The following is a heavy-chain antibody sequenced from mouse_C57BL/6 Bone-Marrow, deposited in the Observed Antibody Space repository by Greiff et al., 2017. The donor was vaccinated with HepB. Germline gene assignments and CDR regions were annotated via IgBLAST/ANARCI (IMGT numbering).Heavy chain of an antibody. Sequence: EVKLMESGGDLVKPGGSLKLSCAASGFTFSSYGMSWVRQTPDKRLEWVATISSGGSYTYYPDSVKEQFTISSDNAKNTLYLQMSSLKSEDTAMYYCARQRKLYDGTLCAMDYWGQGTSVTVSS. D-gene: IGHD2-3*01. J-gene: IGHJ4*01. V-gene: IGHV5-6*01. CDR2: ISSGGSYT. CDR1: GFTFSSYG. CDR3: ARQRKLYDGTLCAMDY.